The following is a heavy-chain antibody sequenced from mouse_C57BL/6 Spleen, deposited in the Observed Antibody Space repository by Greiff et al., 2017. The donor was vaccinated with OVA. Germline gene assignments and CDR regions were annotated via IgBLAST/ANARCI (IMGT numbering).Heavy chain of an antibody. CDR1: GFTFSSYA. CDR3: ARDRNSNYVTFDC. D-gene: IGHD2-5*01. J-gene: IGHJ2*01. CDR2: ISDGGSYT. Sequence: EVQRVESGGGLVKPGGSLKLSCAASGFTFSSYAMSWVRQTPEKRLEWVATISDGGSYTYYPDNVKGRFTISRDNAKNNLYLQMSHLKSEDTAMYYGARDRNSNYVTFDCWGQGTTLTVSS. V-gene: IGHV5-4*01.